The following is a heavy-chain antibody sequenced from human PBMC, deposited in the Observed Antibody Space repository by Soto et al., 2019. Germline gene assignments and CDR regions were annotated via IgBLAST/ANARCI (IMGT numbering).Heavy chain of an antibody. V-gene: IGHV3-48*02. D-gene: IGHD1-26*01. J-gene: IGHJ6*02. CDR3: ARDGKWELLEYYGMDV. CDR2: ISSSSSTI. Sequence: EVQLVESGGGLVQPGGSLRLSCAASGFTFSSYSMNWVRQAPGKGLEWVSYISSSSSTIYYADSVKGRFTISRDNAKNSLYLQMNSLRDEDTAVYYCARDGKWELLEYYGMDVGGQGTTVTVSS. CDR1: GFTFSSYS.